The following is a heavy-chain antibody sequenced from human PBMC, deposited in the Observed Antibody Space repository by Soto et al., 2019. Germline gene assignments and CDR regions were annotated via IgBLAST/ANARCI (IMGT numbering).Heavy chain of an antibody. J-gene: IGHJ4*02. D-gene: IGHD6-13*01. Sequence: SETLSPTCTVSGGSISSSSYYWGWIRQPPGKGLEWIGSIYYSGSTYYNPSLKSRVTISVDTSKNQFSLKLSSVTAADTAVYYCARQAAVNFDYWGQGTLVTVSS. CDR2: IYYSGST. CDR3: ARQAAVNFDY. V-gene: IGHV4-39*01. CDR1: GGSISSSSYY.